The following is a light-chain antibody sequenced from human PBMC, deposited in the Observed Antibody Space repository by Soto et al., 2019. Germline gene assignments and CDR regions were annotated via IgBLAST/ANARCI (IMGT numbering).Light chain of an antibody. CDR1: ETISSW. J-gene: IGKJ4*01. Sequence: IQFTQSPSSLSASVGDRATIPCRATETISSWLAWYQQKPGKAPKILIYRASGLESGVPSRFSGSGSGTEFTLTISSLQPDDFATYYCQQYNNYPLTFGGGTKVGIK. V-gene: IGKV1-5*03. CDR3: QQYNNYPLT. CDR2: RAS.